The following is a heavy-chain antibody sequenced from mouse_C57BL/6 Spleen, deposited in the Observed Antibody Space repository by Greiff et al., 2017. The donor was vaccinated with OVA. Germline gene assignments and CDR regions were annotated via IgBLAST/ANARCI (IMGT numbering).Heavy chain of an antibody. V-gene: IGHV1-18*01. CDR3: ARGHHDYDLAY. CDR2: INPNNGGT. Sequence: EVQLQQSGPELVKPGASVKIPCKASGYTFTDYNMDWVKQSHGKSLEWIGDINPNNGGTIYNQKFKGKATLTVDKSSSTAYMELRSLTSEDTAVYYCARGHHDYDLAYWGQGTLVTVSA. J-gene: IGHJ3*01. CDR1: GYTFTDYN. D-gene: IGHD2-4*01.